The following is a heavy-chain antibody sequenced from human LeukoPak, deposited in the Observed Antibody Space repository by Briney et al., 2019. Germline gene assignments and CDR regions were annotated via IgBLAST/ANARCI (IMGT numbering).Heavy chain of an antibody. CDR3: ARATYYFDY. Sequence: PGGSLRLSCAASGFTFSSYWMSWVRQAPGKGLEWVANIKQDGSEKSYVYSVKGRFTISRDNAKNSLYLQMNSLRAEHTAVYYCARATYYFDYWGQGTLVTVSS. CDR1: GFTFSSYW. J-gene: IGHJ4*02. CDR2: IKQDGSEK. V-gene: IGHV3-7*04.